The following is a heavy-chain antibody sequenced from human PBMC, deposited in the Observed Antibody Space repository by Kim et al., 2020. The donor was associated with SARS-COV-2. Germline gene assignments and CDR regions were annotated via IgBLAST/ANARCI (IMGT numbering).Heavy chain of an antibody. CDR2: ST. Sequence: STNYNPSLKSRVTISVDTSKNQFSLKLSSVTAADTAVYYCARETYDYGYYWGQGTLVTVSS. CDR3: ARETYDYGYY. J-gene: IGHJ4*02. V-gene: IGHV4-34*01. D-gene: IGHD4-17*01.